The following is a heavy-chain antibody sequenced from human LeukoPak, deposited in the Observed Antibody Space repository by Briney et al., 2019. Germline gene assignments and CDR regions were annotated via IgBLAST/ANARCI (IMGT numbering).Heavy chain of an antibody. CDR1: GDSFSSYA. D-gene: IGHD3-16*01. V-gene: IGHV1-69*15. CDR3: AKQGAVRQDYYMDV. J-gene: IGHJ6*03. CDR2: IIPVFGTT. Sequence: SVNVSCKASGDSFSSYAITWVRQAPGQGLEWMGRIIPVFGTTTYAQKFQDRVTITADVGSSTAYLELTRLTSEDTALYFCAKQGAVRQDYYMDVWGNGTTVIASS.